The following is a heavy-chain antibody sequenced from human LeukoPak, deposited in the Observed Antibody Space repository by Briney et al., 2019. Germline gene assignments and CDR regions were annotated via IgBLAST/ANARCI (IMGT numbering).Heavy chain of an antibody. V-gene: IGHV4-59*12. J-gene: IGHJ4*02. CDR3: ARGLRRRGYCSSTSCYIYYFDY. CDR1: GGSISSYY. Sequence: PSETLSLTCTVSGGSISSYYWSWIRQPPGKGLEWIGYIYYSGSTNYNPSLKSRVTISVDTSKNQFSLKLSSVTAADTAVYYCARGLRRRGYCSSTSCYIYYFDYWGQGTLVTVSS. D-gene: IGHD2-2*01. CDR2: IYYSGST.